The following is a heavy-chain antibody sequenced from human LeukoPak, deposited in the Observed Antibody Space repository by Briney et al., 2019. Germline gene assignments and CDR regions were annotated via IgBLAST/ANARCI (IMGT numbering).Heavy chain of an antibody. V-gene: IGHV1-69*13. Sequence: SVKVSCKASGGTFSSYAISWVRQAPGQGLEWMGGIIPIFGTANYAQKFQGRVTITADESTSTAYMELSSLRSEDTAVYYCARDPRITIFGAPQPRGAFDIWGQGTMVTVSS. D-gene: IGHD3-3*01. CDR3: ARDPRITIFGAPQPRGAFDI. J-gene: IGHJ3*02. CDR2: IIPIFGTA. CDR1: GGTFSSYA.